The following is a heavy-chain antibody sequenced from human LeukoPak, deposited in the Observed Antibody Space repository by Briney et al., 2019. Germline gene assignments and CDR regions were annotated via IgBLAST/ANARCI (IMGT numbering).Heavy chain of an antibody. D-gene: IGHD2-15*01. CDR2: INPNSGGT. Sequence: ASVKVSCKASGYTFTSYGISWVRQAPGQGLEWMGWINPNSGGTNYAQKFQGWVTMTRDTSISTAYMELSRLRSDDTAVYYCARDCTGGGSCYSGFDPWGQGTLVTVSS. CDR3: ARDCTGGGSCYSGFDP. V-gene: IGHV1-2*04. CDR1: GYTFTSYG. J-gene: IGHJ5*02.